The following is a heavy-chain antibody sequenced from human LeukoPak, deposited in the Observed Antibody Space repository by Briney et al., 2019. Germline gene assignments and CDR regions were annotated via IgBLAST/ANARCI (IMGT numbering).Heavy chain of an antibody. CDR3: ARADDSSSGYFDY. Sequence: GGSLRLSCEDSGFTFRSYEMNWVRQAPGKGLEWIAYLSSSGSAFSYADSVKGRFTIARDNAKNSVYLEMNSLRADDTAVYYCARADDSSSGYFDYWGQGTLVTVSS. CDR1: GFTFRSYE. J-gene: IGHJ4*02. D-gene: IGHD6-6*01. CDR2: LSSSGSAF. V-gene: IGHV3-48*03.